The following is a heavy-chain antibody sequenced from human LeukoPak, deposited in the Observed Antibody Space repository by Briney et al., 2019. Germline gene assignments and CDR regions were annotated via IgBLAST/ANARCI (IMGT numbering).Heavy chain of an antibody. D-gene: IGHD1-26*01. V-gene: IGHV3-48*03. CDR1: GFTFSSYE. J-gene: IGHJ6*03. CDR3: ARGAGANRYHYYYYYMDV. CDR2: ISSSGSTI. Sequence: GGSLRLSCAASGFTFSSYEMNWVRQAPGKGLEWVSYISSSGSTIYYADSVKGRFTISRDNAKNSLYLQMNSLRAEDTAVYYCARGAGANRYHYYYYYMDVWGKGTTVTVSS.